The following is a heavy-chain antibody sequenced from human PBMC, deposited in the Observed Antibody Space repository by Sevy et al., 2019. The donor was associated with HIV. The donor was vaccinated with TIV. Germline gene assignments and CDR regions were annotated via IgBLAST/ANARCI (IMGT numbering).Heavy chain of an antibody. J-gene: IGHJ4*02. D-gene: IGHD3-10*01. CDR3: AKDGSDYYGSGSYLIFDY. V-gene: IGHV3-23*01. Sequence: GGSLRLSCAASGFTFSSYAMSWVRQAPGKGLEWVSAISGSGGSTYYADSVKGRFTISRDNSKNTLYLQMNSLRAEDTVVYYCAKDGSDYYGSGSYLIFDYWGQGTLVTVSS. CDR1: GFTFSSYA. CDR2: ISGSGGST.